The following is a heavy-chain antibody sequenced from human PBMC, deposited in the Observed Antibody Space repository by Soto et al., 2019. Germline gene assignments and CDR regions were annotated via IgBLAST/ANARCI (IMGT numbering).Heavy chain of an antibody. CDR2: IYYSGST. CDR3: ARALSDIVVGVAANYYFDY. Sequence: QLQLQESGPGLVKPSETLSLTCTVSGGSISSSSYYWGWIRQPPGKGLEWLGSIYYSGSTYYHPSLKGRVTISVDTSKNRFSLKLSWVTAADTAVDYCARALSDIVVGVAANYYFDYWGQGTLVTVSS. J-gene: IGHJ4*02. D-gene: IGHD2-15*01. V-gene: IGHV4-39*01. CDR1: GGSISSSSYY.